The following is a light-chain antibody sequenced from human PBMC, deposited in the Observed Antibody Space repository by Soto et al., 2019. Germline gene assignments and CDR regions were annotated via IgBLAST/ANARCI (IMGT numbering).Light chain of an antibody. J-gene: IGKJ5*01. CDR3: QQYGTTRIT. V-gene: IGKV3-20*01. CDR2: GAS. Sequence: EIVLTQSPGTLSLSPGERATLSCRASQSVSNSYLAWYQQKPGQAPRLLMYGASNRATGIPDRFSGSGSETDFTLTISRLEPEDFAVYYCQQYGTTRITVGQGTRLEIK. CDR1: QSVSNSY.